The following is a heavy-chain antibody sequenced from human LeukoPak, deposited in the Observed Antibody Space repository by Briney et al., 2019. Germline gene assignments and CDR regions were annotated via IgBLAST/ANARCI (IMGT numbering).Heavy chain of an antibody. CDR2: ISYDGSDT. D-gene: IGHD3-22*01. CDR1: GFTFSSYG. Sequence: GRSLRLSCAASGFTFSSYGIHWVRQAPGKGLEWVAAISYDGSDTYHADSVKGRFTISRDNSENTLYLQMNSLRAEDTAVYYCAKDNYYDSSAFVDYWGQGTRVTVSS. V-gene: IGHV3-30*18. CDR3: AKDNYYDSSAFVDY. J-gene: IGHJ4*02.